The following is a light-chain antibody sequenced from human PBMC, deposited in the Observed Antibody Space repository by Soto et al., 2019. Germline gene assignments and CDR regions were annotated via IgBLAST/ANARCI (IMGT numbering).Light chain of an antibody. CDR1: SSNIGAGYD. V-gene: IGLV1-40*01. J-gene: IGLJ1*01. CDR2: GNS. CDR3: QSYDSSLRGSSV. Sequence: QSVLTQPPSVSGAPGKRVTISCTGSSSNIGAGYDVHWYQQLPGTAPKLLIYGNSTRPSGVPDRFSGSKSGTSASLAITGIQAEDEADYYCQSYDSSLRGSSVFGTGTKLTVL.